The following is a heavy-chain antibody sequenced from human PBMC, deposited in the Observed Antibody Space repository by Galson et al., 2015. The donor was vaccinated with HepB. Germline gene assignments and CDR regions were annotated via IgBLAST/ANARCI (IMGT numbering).Heavy chain of an antibody. D-gene: IGHD4-17*01. Sequence: LRLSCAASGFTFSSCAMHWVRQAPGKGLEWVAVISYDGSNKYYADSVKGRFTISRDNSKNTLYLQMNSLRAEDTAVYYCARDLSTVTTEYGDYWGQGTLVTVSS. V-gene: IGHV3-30-3*01. CDR1: GFTFSSCA. J-gene: IGHJ4*02. CDR2: ISYDGSNK. CDR3: ARDLSTVTTEYGDY.